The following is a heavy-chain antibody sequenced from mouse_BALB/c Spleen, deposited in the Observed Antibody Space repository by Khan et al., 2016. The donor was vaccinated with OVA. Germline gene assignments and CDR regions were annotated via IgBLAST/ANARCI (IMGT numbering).Heavy chain of an antibody. V-gene: IGHV1S81*02. CDR1: GYTFTSYW. CDR2: TNPTNGRT. CDR3: ARIKKIVATYFDY. Sequence: QVQLQQSGAELVKAGASVKMSCKASGYTFTSYWMHWVKQRLGQGLEWFAETNPTNGRTYYNEKFKSKDTLTVDKSSSTAYMLLSGPTFEDSAVHYCARIKKIVATYFDYWGQGTTLTVSS. J-gene: IGHJ2*01. D-gene: IGHD1-1*01.